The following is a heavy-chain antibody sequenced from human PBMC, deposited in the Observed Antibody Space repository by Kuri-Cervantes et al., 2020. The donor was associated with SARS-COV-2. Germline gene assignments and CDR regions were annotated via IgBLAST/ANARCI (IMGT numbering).Heavy chain of an antibody. D-gene: IGHD2-2*01. Sequence: GESLKISCAASGFTFDDYTMHWVRQAPGKGLEWVSLISWDGGSTYYADSVKGRFTISRDNSKNSLYLQMNSLRAEDTAVYYCARDFGRYCSSTSCYVLDVWGKGTTVTVSS. CDR3: ARDFGRYCSSTSCYVLDV. J-gene: IGHJ6*04. V-gene: IGHV3-43*01. CDR1: GFTFDDYT. CDR2: ISWDGGST.